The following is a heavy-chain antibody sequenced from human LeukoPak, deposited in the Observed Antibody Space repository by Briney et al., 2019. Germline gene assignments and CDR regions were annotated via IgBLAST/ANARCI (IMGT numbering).Heavy chain of an antibody. CDR2: ISSSGSTI. CDR3: ARWVNSGSYKLYYGVDV. CDR1: GFTFSDYY. D-gene: IGHD1-26*01. Sequence: GGSLRLSCAASGFTFSDYYMSWIRQAPGKGLEWVSYISSSGSTIYYADSVKGRFTISRDNAKNSLYLQMNSLRAEDTAVYYCARWVNSGSYKLYYGVDVWGQGTTVTVSS. J-gene: IGHJ6*02. V-gene: IGHV3-11*01.